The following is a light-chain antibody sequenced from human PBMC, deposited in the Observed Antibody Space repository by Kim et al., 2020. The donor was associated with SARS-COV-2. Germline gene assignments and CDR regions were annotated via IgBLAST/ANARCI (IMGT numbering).Light chain of an antibody. Sequence: GALGQTARLTCGGNNIQTKNVHWYRQKPGQAPVLVMYKDSKRPSGIPERFSGSNSGNTATLTITRAQAGDEADYYCQVWDSGTWVFGGGTQLTVL. J-gene: IGLJ3*02. CDR1: NIQTKN. CDR3: QVWDSGTWV. CDR2: KDS. V-gene: IGLV3-9*01.